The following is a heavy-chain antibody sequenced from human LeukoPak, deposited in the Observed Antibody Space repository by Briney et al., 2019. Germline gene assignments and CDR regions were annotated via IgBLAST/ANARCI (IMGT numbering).Heavy chain of an antibody. CDR3: ARDYLMWSWVEYFDY. V-gene: IGHV1-2*02. Sequence: ASVKVSCKASGYTFTGYYMRWVRQAPGQGLEWMGWINPNSGGTNYAQKFQGRVTMTRDTSISTAYMELSRLRSDDTAVYYCARDYLMWSWVEYFDYWGQGTLVTVSS. CDR1: GYTFTGYY. D-gene: IGHD1-26*01. J-gene: IGHJ4*02. CDR2: INPNSGGT.